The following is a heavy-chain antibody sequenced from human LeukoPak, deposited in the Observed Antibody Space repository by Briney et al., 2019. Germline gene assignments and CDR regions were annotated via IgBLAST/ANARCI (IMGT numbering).Heavy chain of an antibody. V-gene: IGHV3-21*01. D-gene: IGHD3-22*01. CDR1: GFTLSRYS. Sequence: GGSLRLSCAASGFTLSRYSMSWVRQTPGRGLEWVSSISGIRYNIYYADSVKGRFTISRDNSKNTLYLQMNSLRAEDTAVYYCAKVFGYYYDSSGPVGAFDIWGQGTMVTVSS. CDR3: AKVFGYYYDSSGPVGAFDI. J-gene: IGHJ3*02. CDR2: ISGIRYNI.